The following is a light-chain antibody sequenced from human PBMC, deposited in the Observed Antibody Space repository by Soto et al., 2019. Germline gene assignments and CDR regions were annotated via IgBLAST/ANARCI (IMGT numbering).Light chain of an antibody. CDR2: AAS. Sequence: IRLNQSPSAVSAYVGDRVTITCRASQDIAGYLAWYQHKPGGAPELLIHAASSLQSGVPSRFSGSGSGTDFTLTINSLQPEDFATYYCQQAYSFPITFGQGARLEIK. V-gene: IGKV1D-12*01. J-gene: IGKJ5*01. CDR1: QDIAGY. CDR3: QQAYSFPIT.